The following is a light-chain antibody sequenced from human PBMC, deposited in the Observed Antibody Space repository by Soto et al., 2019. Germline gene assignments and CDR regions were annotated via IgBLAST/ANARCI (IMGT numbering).Light chain of an antibody. CDR1: SSDVGSYNL. CDR3: CSYAGSSTLV. Sequence: QSALTQPASVSGSPGQSITLSCTGTSSDVGSYNLVSWYQQHPGKAPKLMIYEGSKWPSGVSNRFSGSKSGNTASLTISGLQAEDEADYYCCSYAGSSTLVFGGGTKLTVL. CDR2: EGS. V-gene: IGLV2-23*01. J-gene: IGLJ2*01.